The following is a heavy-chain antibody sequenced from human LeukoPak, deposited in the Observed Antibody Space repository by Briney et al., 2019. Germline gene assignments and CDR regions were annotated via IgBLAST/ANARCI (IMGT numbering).Heavy chain of an antibody. CDR3: ARVEGNIVTTTEGYFDY. D-gene: IGHD5-12*01. CDR2: ISTSSSYI. Sequence: GGSLRLSCAASGFTFSSYGMNWVRQAPGKRLEWVSSISTSSSYIYYADSMKGRFTISRDNAKNSLYLQMNSLRAEDTAVYYCARVEGNIVTTTEGYFDYWGQGTLVTVSS. J-gene: IGHJ4*02. CDR1: GFTFSSYG. V-gene: IGHV3-21*01.